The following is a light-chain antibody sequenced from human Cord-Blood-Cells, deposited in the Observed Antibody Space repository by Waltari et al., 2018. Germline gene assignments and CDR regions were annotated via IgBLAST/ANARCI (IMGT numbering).Light chain of an antibody. CDR3: CSYAGSYTFDVV. J-gene: IGLJ2*01. CDR1: SSDVGGDNC. Sequence: QSGLTQHRSVSGSPGKSVTPSCTGTSSDVGGDNCISWYQPHPGKAPKPMIYDVSKSPSGVPDRFSGSKSGNTASLTISGLQAEDEADYYCCSYAGSYTFDVVFGGGTKLTVL. V-gene: IGLV2-11*01. CDR2: DVS.